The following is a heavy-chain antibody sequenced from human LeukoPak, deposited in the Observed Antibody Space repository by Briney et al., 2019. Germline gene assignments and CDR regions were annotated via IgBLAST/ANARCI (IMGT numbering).Heavy chain of an antibody. D-gene: IGHD6-19*01. J-gene: IGHJ6*02. CDR1: GFTFSNSA. Sequence: GGSLRLSCAASGFTFSNSAMTWVRQAPGKGLEWVSSISSSGGSTYYADAVKGRFTISRDNSKNTLYLQMNSLRAEDTAVYYCARGTPSSSGWLYYGMDVWGQGTTVTVSS. CDR3: ARGTPSSSGWLYYGMDV. CDR2: ISSSGGST. V-gene: IGHV3-23*01.